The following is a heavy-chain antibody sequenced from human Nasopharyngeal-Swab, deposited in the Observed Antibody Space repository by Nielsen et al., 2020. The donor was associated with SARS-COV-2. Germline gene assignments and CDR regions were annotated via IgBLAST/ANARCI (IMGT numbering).Heavy chain of an antibody. D-gene: IGHD1-26*01. Sequence: GGSLRLSCAASGFTFSSYWMSWVRQAPGKGLEWVANIKQDGSEKYYVDSVKGRFTISRDNAKNSLYLQMNSLRAEDTAVYYCARVFGWELLRDGFDYRGQGTLVTVSS. V-gene: IGHV3-7*01. J-gene: IGHJ4*02. CDR3: ARVFGWELLRDGFDY. CDR2: IKQDGSEK. CDR1: GFTFSSYW.